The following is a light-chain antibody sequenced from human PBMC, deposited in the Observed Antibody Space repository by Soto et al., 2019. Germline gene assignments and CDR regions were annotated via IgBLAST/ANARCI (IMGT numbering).Light chain of an antibody. J-gene: IGLJ1*01. Sequence: SYELTQPPSVSVSPGQTASITCSGDELGDKYACWYQQKPGQSPVLVIYQDTKRPSGIPERFSGSNSGNTATLTISGTQAMDEADYYCQAWDSSTDYVFGTGTKLTVL. CDR1: ELGDKY. V-gene: IGLV3-1*01. CDR3: QAWDSSTDYV. CDR2: QDT.